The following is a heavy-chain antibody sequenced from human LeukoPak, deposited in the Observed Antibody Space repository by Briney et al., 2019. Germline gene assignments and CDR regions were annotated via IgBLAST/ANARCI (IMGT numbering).Heavy chain of an antibody. CDR1: GGTFSSYA. Sequence: ASVKVSCKASGGTFSSYAINWVRQAPGQGLEWMGGIIPIFGTANYAQKFQGRVTITADESTSTAYMELSSLRSKDTAVYYCARDLLYYDFWSGYYNAFDIWGQGTMVTVSS. D-gene: IGHD3-3*01. CDR3: ARDLLYYDFWSGYYNAFDI. V-gene: IGHV1-69*13. J-gene: IGHJ3*02. CDR2: IIPIFGTA.